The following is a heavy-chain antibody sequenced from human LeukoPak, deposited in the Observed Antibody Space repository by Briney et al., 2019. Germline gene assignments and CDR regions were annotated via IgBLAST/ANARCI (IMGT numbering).Heavy chain of an antibody. J-gene: IGHJ6*03. CDR1: GFTFSTYS. CDR3: ARDRAIGYCSGGSCYNYYYYMDV. D-gene: IGHD2-15*01. CDR2: ISSSSRYI. V-gene: IGHV3-21*01. Sequence: GGSLRLSCSASGFTFSTYSMNWVRQAPGKWLEWVSSISSSSRYIYYADSVKGRFTISRDNAKNSLYLQMNSLRAEDTAVYYCARDRAIGYCSGGSCYNYYYYMDVWGKGTTVTISS.